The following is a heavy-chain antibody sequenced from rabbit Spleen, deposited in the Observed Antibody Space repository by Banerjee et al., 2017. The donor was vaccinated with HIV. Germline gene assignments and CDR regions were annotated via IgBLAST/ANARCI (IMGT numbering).Heavy chain of an antibody. J-gene: IGHJ4*01. CDR1: GLDFSVGDV. Sequence: QQQLVESGGGLVKPGASLTISCKASGLDFSVGDVMCWVRQAPGKGLEWIGCIDTGSSGFTYFASWAKGRFTISRTSSTTVTLQMTSLTVADTATYFCAKYADSSGHFNLWGPGTLVTVS. CDR3: AKYADSSGHFNL. D-gene: IGHD8-1*01. V-gene: IGHV1S45*01. CDR2: IDTGSSGFT.